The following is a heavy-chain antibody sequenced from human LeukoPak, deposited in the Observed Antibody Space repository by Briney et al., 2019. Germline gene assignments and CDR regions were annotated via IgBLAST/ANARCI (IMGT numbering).Heavy chain of an antibody. V-gene: IGHV3-23*01. CDR3: AKDGYCSSTSCYYYYGMDV. D-gene: IGHD2-2*03. CDR2: ISGSGGST. J-gene: IGHJ6*02. CDR1: GFTFSSYA. Sequence: GGSLRLSCAASGFTFSSYAMSWVRQAPGQGLEWVSAISGSGGSTYSADSVKGRFTISRDNSKNTLYLQMNSLRAEDTAVYYCAKDGYCSSTSCYYYYGMDVWGQGTTVTVSS.